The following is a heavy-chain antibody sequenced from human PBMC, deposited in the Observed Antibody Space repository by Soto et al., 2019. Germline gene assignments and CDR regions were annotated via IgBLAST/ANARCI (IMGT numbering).Heavy chain of an antibody. V-gene: IGHV3-9*01. CDR1: GFTFDDYA. CDR2: ISWNSGSI. CDR3: AKDNKHDIFLNWFDP. Sequence: GGSLRLSCAASGFTFDDYAMHWVRQAPGKGLEWVSGISWNSGSIGYADSVKGRFTISRDNAKNSLYLQMNSLRAEDTALYYCAKDNKHDIFLNWFDPWGQGTLVTVSS. J-gene: IGHJ5*02. D-gene: IGHD3-9*01.